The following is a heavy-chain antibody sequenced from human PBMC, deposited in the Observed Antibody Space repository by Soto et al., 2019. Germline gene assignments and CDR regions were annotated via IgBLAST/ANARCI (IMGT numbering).Heavy chain of an antibody. CDR3: ARDLYPTEEPQPYYFDY. V-gene: IGHV1-18*01. D-gene: IGHD4-17*01. CDR2: ISAYNGNT. CDR1: GYTFTSYG. Sequence: ASVKVSCKASGYTFTSYGISWVRQAPGQGLEWMGWISAYNGNTNYAQKLQGRVTMTTDTSTSTAYMELRSLRSDDTAVYYCARDLYPTEEPQPYYFDYWGQGALVTVSS. J-gene: IGHJ4*02.